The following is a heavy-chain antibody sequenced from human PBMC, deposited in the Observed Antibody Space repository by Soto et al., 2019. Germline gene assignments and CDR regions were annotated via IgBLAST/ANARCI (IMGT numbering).Heavy chain of an antibody. CDR2: IYYSGST. V-gene: IGHV4-31*03. CDR1: GGSISSGGYY. CDR3: ARQYYDSSGYSGVDY. J-gene: IGHJ4*02. D-gene: IGHD3-22*01. Sequence: TLSLPFTVSGGSISSGGYYWSSIRQHPGKGLEWIGYIYYSGSTYYNPSLKSRVTISVDTSKNQFSLKLSSVTAADTAVYYCARQYYDSSGYSGVDYWGQGTLVTVS.